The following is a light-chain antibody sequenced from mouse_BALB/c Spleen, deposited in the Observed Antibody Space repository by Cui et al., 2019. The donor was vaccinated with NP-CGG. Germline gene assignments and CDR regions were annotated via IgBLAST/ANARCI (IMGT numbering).Light chain of an antibody. V-gene: IGLV1*01. CDR2: GTN. J-gene: IGLJ1*01. CDR1: TGAVTTSNY. CDR3: ALWYSNHWV. Sequence: HAVVTQESALTTSPGETVTLTCRSNTGAVTTSNYANWVQEKPDHLFTGLIGGTNNRVPGVLARFSGSLIGDKAALTITGAQIEDEAIYFCALWYSNHWVFGGGTKLTVL.